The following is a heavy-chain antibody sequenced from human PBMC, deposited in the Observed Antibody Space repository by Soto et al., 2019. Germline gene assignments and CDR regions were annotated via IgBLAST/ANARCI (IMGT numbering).Heavy chain of an antibody. CDR2: IIPIFGTA. CDR3: ARETTNASSGWYTWYFDL. V-gene: IGHV1-69*13. J-gene: IGHJ2*01. CDR1: GGTFSSYA. D-gene: IGHD6-19*01. Sequence: SVKVSCKASGGTFSSYAISWVRQAPGQGLEWMGGIIPIFGTANYAQKFQGRVTITADESTSTAYMELSSLRSEDTAVYYCARETTNASSGWYTWYFDLWGRGTLVTVSS.